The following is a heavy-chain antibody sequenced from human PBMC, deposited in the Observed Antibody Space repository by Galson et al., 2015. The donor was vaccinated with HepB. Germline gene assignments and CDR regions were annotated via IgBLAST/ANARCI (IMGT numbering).Heavy chain of an antibody. D-gene: IGHD2-2*01. J-gene: IGHJ6*02. CDR1: GFTFSSYG. V-gene: IGHV3-33*01. CDR2: IWYDGSNK. CDR3: ARDSAPPTGYCSSTSCYPTRARYYYGMDV. Sequence: SLRLSCAASGFTFSSYGMHWVRQAPGKGLEWVAVIWYDGSNKYYADSVKGRFTISRDNSKNTLYLQMNSLRAEDTAVYYCARDSAPPTGYCSSTSCYPTRARYYYGMDVWGQGTTVTVSS.